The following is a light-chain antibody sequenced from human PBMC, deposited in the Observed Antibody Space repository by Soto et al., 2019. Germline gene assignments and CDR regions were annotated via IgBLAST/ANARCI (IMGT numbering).Light chain of an antibody. J-gene: IGKJ4*01. V-gene: IGKV3-15*01. CDR1: QTINNN. Sequence: EVVMTQSPATLSVSPGERANLSCRASQTINNNLAWYQRNPGQAPRLLIYGASARATGIPARFSGSGSGTEFTLTISSLQSEDFAVYFCQQYDNWPLTFGGGTKVDVK. CDR2: GAS. CDR3: QQYDNWPLT.